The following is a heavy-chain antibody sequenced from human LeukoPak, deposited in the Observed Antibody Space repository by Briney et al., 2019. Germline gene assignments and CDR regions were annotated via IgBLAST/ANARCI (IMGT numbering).Heavy chain of an antibody. CDR2: INHSGST. CDR3: ASAFCSSTSCYWSAFDI. V-gene: IGHV4-34*01. D-gene: IGHD2-2*01. Sequence: PSETLSLTCAVYGGSFSGYYWSWIRQPPGKGLEWIGEINHSGSTNYNPSLKSRVTISVDTSKNQFSLKLSSVTAADTAVYYCASAFCSSTSCYWSAFDIWGQGTMVTVSS. J-gene: IGHJ3*02. CDR1: GGSFSGYY.